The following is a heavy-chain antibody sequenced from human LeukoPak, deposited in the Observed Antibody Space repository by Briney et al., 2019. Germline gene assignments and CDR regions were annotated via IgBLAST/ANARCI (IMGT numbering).Heavy chain of an antibody. J-gene: IGHJ4*02. Sequence: PGGSLRLSCAASGFTFSSYGMHWVRQAPGKGLEWVAFIRYDGSNKYYADSVKGRFTISRDNSKNTPYLQMNSLRAEDTAVYYCAKDSESLYGSGSYDYWGQGTLVTVSS. CDR1: GFTFSSYG. CDR3: AKDSESLYGSGSYDY. CDR2: IRYDGSNK. D-gene: IGHD3-10*01. V-gene: IGHV3-30*02.